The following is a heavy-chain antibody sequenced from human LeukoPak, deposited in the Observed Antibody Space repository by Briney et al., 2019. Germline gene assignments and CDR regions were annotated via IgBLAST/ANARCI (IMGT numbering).Heavy chain of an antibody. J-gene: IGHJ6*02. Sequence: GGSLRLSCAASGFTFSGYAMSWVRQAPGKGLEWVSAISDSGGSTYYADSVKGRFTISRDNSKNTLYLQMNSLRAEDTAVYYCAKGKDYGDFYYYSMDVWGQGTTVTVSS. CDR3: AKGKDYGDFYYYSMDV. CDR2: ISDSGGST. CDR1: GFTFSGYA. V-gene: IGHV3-23*01. D-gene: IGHD4-17*01.